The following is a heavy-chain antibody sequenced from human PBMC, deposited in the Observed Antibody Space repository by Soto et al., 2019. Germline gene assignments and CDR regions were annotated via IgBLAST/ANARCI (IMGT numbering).Heavy chain of an antibody. CDR2: ISYDGSNK. Sequence: GGSLRLSCAASGFTFSSYGMHWVRQAPGKGLEWVAVISYDGSNKYYADSVKGRFTISRDNSKNTLYLQMNSLRAEDTAVYYCAKDPMITFGGVIALYYFDYWGQGTLVTVSS. CDR3: AKDPMITFGGVIALYYFDY. V-gene: IGHV3-30*18. CDR1: GFTFSSYG. D-gene: IGHD3-16*02. J-gene: IGHJ4*02.